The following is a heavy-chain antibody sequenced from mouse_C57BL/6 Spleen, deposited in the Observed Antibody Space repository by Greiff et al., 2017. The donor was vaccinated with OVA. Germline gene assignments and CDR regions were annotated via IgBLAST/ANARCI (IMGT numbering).Heavy chain of an antibody. D-gene: IGHD2-4*01. CDR2: IYPGSGST. Sequence: QVQLQQSGAELVKPGASVKMSCKASGYTFTSYWITWVKQRPGQGLEWIGDIYPGSGSTNYNEKFKSKATLTVDTSSSTAYMQLSSLISEDSAVYYCARIGYMDYDDYFDYWGQGTTLTVSS. V-gene: IGHV1-55*01. CDR3: ARIGYMDYDDYFDY. CDR1: GYTFTSYW. J-gene: IGHJ2*01.